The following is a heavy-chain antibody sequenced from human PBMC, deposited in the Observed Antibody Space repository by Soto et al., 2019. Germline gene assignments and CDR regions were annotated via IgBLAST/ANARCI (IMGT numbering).Heavy chain of an antibody. CDR1: GGSISSGGYY. CDR3: VRSLLRFLEWLAPGAFDI. V-gene: IGHV4-31*03. J-gene: IGHJ3*02. CDR2: IYYSGST. Sequence: QVQLQESGPGLVKPSQTLSLTCTVSGGSISSGGYYWSWIRQHPGKGLEWIGYIYYSGSTYYNPSLKSRVTISVDTSKNQFSLKLSSVTAADTAVYYCVRSLLRFLEWLAPGAFDIWGQGTMVTVSS. D-gene: IGHD3-3*01.